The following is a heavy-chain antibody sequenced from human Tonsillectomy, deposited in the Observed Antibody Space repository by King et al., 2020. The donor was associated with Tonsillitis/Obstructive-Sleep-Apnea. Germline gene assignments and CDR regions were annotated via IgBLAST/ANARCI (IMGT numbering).Heavy chain of an antibody. CDR3: ARDPEWVGRLYYFDY. CDR2: IIPIFGTA. Sequence: QLVQSGAEVKKPGSSVKVSCKASGGTFSSYAISWVRQAPGQGLEWMGGIIPIFGTANYAQKFQGRVTITADESTSTAYMELSSLRSEDTVVYYCARDPEWVGRLYYFDYWGQGTLVTVSS. D-gene: IGHD1-26*01. V-gene: IGHV1-69*12. J-gene: IGHJ4*02. CDR1: GGTFSSYA.